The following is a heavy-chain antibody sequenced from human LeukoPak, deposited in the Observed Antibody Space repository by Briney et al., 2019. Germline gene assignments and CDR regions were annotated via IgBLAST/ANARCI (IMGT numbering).Heavy chain of an antibody. Sequence: GSLRLSCAASGFTVSSNYMSWVRQAPGKGLEWVSVIYSGGSTYYADSVKGRFTISRDNAKNSLYLQMNSLRAEDTAVYYCARTHPNYHGSGSLDYWGQGTLVTVSS. CDR2: IYSGGST. V-gene: IGHV3-53*01. CDR1: GFTVSSNY. J-gene: IGHJ4*02. CDR3: ARTHPNYHGSGSLDY. D-gene: IGHD3-10*01.